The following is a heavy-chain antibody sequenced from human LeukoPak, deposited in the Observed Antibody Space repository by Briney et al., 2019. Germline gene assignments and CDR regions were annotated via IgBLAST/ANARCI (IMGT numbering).Heavy chain of an antibody. CDR2: INPNSGGT. J-gene: IGHJ4*02. V-gene: IGHV1-2*02. Sequence: ASVKVSCKASGYTFTSYDINWVRQATGQGLEWMGWINPNSGGTNYAQKFQGRVTMTRDTSISTAYMELSRLRSEDTAVYSCARDSDYGDYVAVYWGQGPLVSVSS. CDR1: GYTFTSYD. CDR3: ARDSDYGDYVAVY. D-gene: IGHD4-17*01.